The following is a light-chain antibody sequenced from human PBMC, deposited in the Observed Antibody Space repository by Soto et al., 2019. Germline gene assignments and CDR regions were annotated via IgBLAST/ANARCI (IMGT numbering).Light chain of an antibody. CDR3: QQSYIMSEGYT. J-gene: IGKJ5*01. V-gene: IGKV1-39*01. Sequence: DIQVTQSPSSLSASAGDRVTITCRASQSIINHLNWYQQKPGKAPKLLIYAASSLQSGVPSRFSGSGSGTDFTLTITSLQPEDFATYYCQQSYIMSEGYTFGQGTRLETK. CDR2: AAS. CDR1: QSIINH.